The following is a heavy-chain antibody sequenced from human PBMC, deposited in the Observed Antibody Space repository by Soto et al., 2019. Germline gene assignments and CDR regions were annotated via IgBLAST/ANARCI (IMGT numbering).Heavy chain of an antibody. CDR1: GFTFSNAW. CDR2: IKSKTDGGTT. CDR3: TTRVQTINSIGYCSSTSCYRVNWFDP. D-gene: IGHD2-2*02. V-gene: IGHV3-15*07. Sequence: EVQLVESGGGLVKPGGSLRLSCAASGFTFSNAWMNWVRQAPGKGLEWVGRIKSKTDGGTTDYAAPVKGRFTISRDDSKTTLYLQMNSLKTEDTAVYYCTTRVQTINSIGYCSSTSCYRVNWFDPWGQGTLVTVSS. J-gene: IGHJ5*02.